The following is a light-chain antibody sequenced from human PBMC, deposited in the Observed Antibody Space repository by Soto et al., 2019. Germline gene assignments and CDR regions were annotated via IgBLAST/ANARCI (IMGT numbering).Light chain of an antibody. CDR3: QQYGSSPWT. CDR1: QSVSSSY. V-gene: IGKV3-20*01. Sequence: EIVLTQSPGTLSLSPGERATLSCRARQSVSSSYLAWYQQQPGQAPRLLIYGASSRATGIPDGFSGSGSGTDFTLTISRLEPEDFAVYYCQQYGSSPWTFGQGTKVEIQ. CDR2: GAS. J-gene: IGKJ1*01.